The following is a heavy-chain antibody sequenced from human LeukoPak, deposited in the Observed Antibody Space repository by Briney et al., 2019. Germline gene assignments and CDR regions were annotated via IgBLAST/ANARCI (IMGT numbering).Heavy chain of an antibody. J-gene: IGHJ5*02. CDR2: ISGSGGST. CDR1: GFTFSSYA. CDR3: AKDPSTYYYDSSGFPNWFDP. Sequence: PGGSLRLSCAASGFTFSSYAMSWVRQAPGKGLKWVSAISGSGGSTYYADSVKGRFTISRDNSKNTLYLQMNSLRAEDTAVYYCAKDPSTYYYDSSGFPNWFDPWGQGTLVTVSS. D-gene: IGHD3-22*01. V-gene: IGHV3-23*01.